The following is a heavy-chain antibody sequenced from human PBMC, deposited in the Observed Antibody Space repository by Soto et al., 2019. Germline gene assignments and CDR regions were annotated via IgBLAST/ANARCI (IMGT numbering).Heavy chain of an antibody. CDR2: IWYDGSNK. Sequence: GGSLRLSCAASGFTFSSYGMHWVRQAPGKGLEWVAVIWYDGSNKYYADSVKGRFTISRDNSKNTLYLQMNSLRAEDTAVYYCARGTVTEAFDIWGQGTMVTVS. CDR3: ARGTVTEAFDI. D-gene: IGHD4-17*01. J-gene: IGHJ3*02. V-gene: IGHV3-33*01. CDR1: GFTFSSYG.